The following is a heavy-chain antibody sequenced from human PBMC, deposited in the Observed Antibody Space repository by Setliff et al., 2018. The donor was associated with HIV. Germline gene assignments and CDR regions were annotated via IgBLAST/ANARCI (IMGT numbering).Heavy chain of an antibody. CDR3: ARVACSSTSCPRRYAFDM. J-gene: IGHJ3*02. V-gene: IGHV4-59*01. Sequence: PSETLSLTCTVSGGSISTYYWSWIRQPPGNGLEWIGYIYYTGSTNYNPSLKSRVTISVDTSKNQFSLNLSSVTAADTAVYYCARVACSSTSCPRRYAFDMWGQGTMVTVS. CDR1: GGSISTYY. CDR2: IYYTGST. D-gene: IGHD2-2*01.